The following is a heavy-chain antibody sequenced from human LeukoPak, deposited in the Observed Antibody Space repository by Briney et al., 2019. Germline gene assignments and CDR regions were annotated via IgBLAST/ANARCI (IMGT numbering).Heavy chain of an antibody. V-gene: IGHV3-74*01. CDR3: ARDFLHLGG. Sequence: GGSLRLSCAASGFTFSSYEMNWVRQAPGKGLVWVSRINTDGSSTSYVDSVKGRFTVSRDNAKNTLYLQMNSLRAEDTAVYYCARDFLHLGGWGQGTMVTVSS. CDR1: GFTFSSYE. J-gene: IGHJ3*01. CDR2: INTDGSST. D-gene: IGHD3-16*01.